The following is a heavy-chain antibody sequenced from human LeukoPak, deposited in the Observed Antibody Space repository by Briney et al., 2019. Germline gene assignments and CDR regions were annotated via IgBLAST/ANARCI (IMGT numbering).Heavy chain of an antibody. Sequence: PGGSLRLSCAASGFTFSSYAMSWVRQAPGKGLEWVSAISGSGGSTYYADSVKGRFTISRDNSKNTLYLQMNSLRAEDTAVYYCAKLGRYYYGSGSPYYFDHWGQGTLVTVSS. J-gene: IGHJ4*02. D-gene: IGHD3-10*01. CDR1: GFTFSSYA. V-gene: IGHV3-23*01. CDR2: ISGSGGST. CDR3: AKLGRYYYGSGSPYYFDH.